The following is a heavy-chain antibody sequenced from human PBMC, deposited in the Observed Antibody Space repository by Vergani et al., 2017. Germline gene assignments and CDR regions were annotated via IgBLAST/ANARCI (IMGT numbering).Heavy chain of an antibody. CDR2: IDTSGST. V-gene: IGHV4-4*07. Sequence: QVQLQESGPGLVKPSETLSLTCTVSGGSISSYYWSWIRQPAGKGLERIGRIDTSGSTKYNPSLKSRVTMSLDTSKDQFSLRLSSVTAADAAVYYCARTNIAAAGANWFDPWGQGTLVTVSS. CDR1: GGSISSYY. D-gene: IGHD6-13*01. J-gene: IGHJ5*02. CDR3: ARTNIAAAGANWFDP.